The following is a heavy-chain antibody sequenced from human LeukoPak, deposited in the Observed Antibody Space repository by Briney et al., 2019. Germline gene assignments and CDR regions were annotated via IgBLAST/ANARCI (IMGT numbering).Heavy chain of an antibody. Sequence: RGCLRLSCAASGFTFTSYAMSSGCQAPGKGLGWVSAVSGSGGSTYYADSVKGRFTISRDNSKNTLYLQMNSLRAEDTAVYYCAKVGYDYWYFDLWGRGTLVTVSS. D-gene: IGHD5-18*01. CDR1: GFTFTSYA. J-gene: IGHJ2*01. V-gene: IGHV3-23*01. CDR2: VSGSGGST. CDR3: AKVGYDYWYFDL.